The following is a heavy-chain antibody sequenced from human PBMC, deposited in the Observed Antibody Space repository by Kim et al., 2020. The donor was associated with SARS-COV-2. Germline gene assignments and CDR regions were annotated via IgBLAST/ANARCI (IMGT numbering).Heavy chain of an antibody. D-gene: IGHD2-15*01. CDR2: ISHSGTT. V-gene: IGHV4-4*02. Sequence: SETLSLTCAVSGGSISNSWWSWVRQPPGMGLEWIGEISHSGTTNYNASLKSRVTISVDKANNQFSLKLTSVTAADTAAYYCAQSRARRCPDYWGQGTPVT. CDR3: AQSRARRCPDY. CDR1: GGSISNSW. J-gene: IGHJ4*02.